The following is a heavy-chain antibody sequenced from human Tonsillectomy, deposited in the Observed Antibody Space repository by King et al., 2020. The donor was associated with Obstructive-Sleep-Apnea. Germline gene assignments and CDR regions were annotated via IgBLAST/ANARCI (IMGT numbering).Heavy chain of an antibody. CDR2: IYYSGST. CDR3: ARIVVVPAAIILYACDI. J-gene: IGHJ3*02. CDR1: GGSISSGDYY. D-gene: IGHD2-2*02. Sequence: QLQESGPGLVKPSQTLSLTCTVSGGSISSGDYYWSWIRQPPGKGLEWIGYIYYSGSTYYNPSLKSRTTISVDTSKNQFSLTLNSVTAADTAVYYCARIVVVPAAIILYACDIWGQGTMVTVSS. V-gene: IGHV4-30-4*01.